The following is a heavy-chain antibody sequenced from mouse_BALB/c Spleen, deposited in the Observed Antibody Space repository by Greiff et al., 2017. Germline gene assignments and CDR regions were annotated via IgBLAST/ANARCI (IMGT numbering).Heavy chain of an antibody. CDR2: ISYDGSN. D-gene: IGHD4-1*01. Sequence: DVKLQESGPGLVKPSQSLSLTCSVTGYSITSGYYWNWIRQFPGNKLEWMGYISYDGSNNYNPSLKNRISITRDTSKNQFFLKLNSVTTEDTATYYCASGGTGTFAYWGQGTLVTVSA. CDR1: GYSITSGYY. CDR3: ASGGTGTFAY. V-gene: IGHV3-6*02. J-gene: IGHJ3*01.